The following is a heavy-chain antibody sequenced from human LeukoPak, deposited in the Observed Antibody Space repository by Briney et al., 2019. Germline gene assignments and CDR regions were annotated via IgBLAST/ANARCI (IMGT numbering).Heavy chain of an antibody. Sequence: PGGSLRLSCAASGFTFSSFAMSWVRQAPGKGLEWVSAFSGSGGTTYYADSVKGRFTISRDNSKNTLYLQMNSLRVEDTAVYYCATDLYYGSGSYYDFDYWGQGTLVTVSS. CDR3: ATDLYYGSGSYYDFDY. CDR1: GFTFSSFA. CDR2: FSGSGGTT. J-gene: IGHJ4*02. V-gene: IGHV3-23*01. D-gene: IGHD3-10*01.